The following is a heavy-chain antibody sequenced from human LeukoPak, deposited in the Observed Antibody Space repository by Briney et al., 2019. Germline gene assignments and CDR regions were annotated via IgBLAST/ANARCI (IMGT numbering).Heavy chain of an antibody. CDR3: ANSFTIFGVVTPYYFDY. CDR2: ISGSGGST. CDR1: GFTFSSYA. J-gene: IGHJ4*02. D-gene: IGHD3-3*01. V-gene: IGHV3-23*01. Sequence: GSLRLSCAASGFTFSSYAMSWVRQAPGKELEWVSAISGSGGSTYYADSVKGRFTISRDNSKNTLYLQMNSLRAEDTAVYYCANSFTIFGVVTPYYFDYWGQGTLVTVSS.